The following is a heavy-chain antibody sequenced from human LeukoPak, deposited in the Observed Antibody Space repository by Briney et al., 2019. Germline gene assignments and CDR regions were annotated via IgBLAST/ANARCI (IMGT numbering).Heavy chain of an antibody. CDR2: IYSDGSST. V-gene: IGHV3-74*01. CDR3: ARGDYVWGSNRPFDY. D-gene: IGHD3-16*02. Sequence: GGSLRLSRAASGFTLSSYWMHWVRQAPARGVVWVSRIYSDGSSTSYADSLKGRFTISKDNAKNTLYLQMNSLRAEDTAVYYCARGDYVWGSNRPFDYWGQGTLVTVSS. CDR1: GFTLSSYW. J-gene: IGHJ4*02.